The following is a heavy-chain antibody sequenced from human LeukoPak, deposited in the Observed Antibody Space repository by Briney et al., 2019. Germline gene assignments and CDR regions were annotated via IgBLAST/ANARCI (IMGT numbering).Heavy chain of an antibody. CDR2: INPNSGGT. Sequence: RASVKVSCKASGYTFTGYYMHWVRQAPGQGLEWMGWINPNSGGTNYAQKFQGRVTMTRDTSISTAYMELSRLRSDDTAVYCCARVVITTRGFDYWGQGTLVTVSS. CDR3: ARVVITTRGFDY. D-gene: IGHD3-22*01. CDR1: GYTFTGYY. V-gene: IGHV1-2*02. J-gene: IGHJ4*02.